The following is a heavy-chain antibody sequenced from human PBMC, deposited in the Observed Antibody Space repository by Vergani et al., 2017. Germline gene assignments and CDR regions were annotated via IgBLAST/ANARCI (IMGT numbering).Heavy chain of an antibody. CDR3: AIDRVDIVATTTYYYYYYGMDV. D-gene: IGHD5-12*01. V-gene: IGHV3-53*04. Sequence: EVQMVESGGGLVKPGGSLRLSCAASGFTVSSNYMSWVRQAPGKGLEWGSVIYSGGSTYYADSVKGRFTISSHNSKNTLYLQMNSLRAEDTAVYYCAIDRVDIVATTTYYYYYYGMDVWDQRTTVTVSS. CDR2: IYSGGST. CDR1: GFTVSSNY. J-gene: IGHJ6*02.